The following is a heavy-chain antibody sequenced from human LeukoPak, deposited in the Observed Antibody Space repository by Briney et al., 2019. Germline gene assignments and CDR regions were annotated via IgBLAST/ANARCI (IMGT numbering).Heavy chain of an antibody. Sequence: SETLSLTCAVYGGSFSGYYWSWIRQPPGKGLEWIGEINHSGSTNYNPSLRSRVTISVDTSKNQFSLKLSSVTAADTAVYYCARDLAGSPLSTPYYYYYYGMDVWGQGTTVTVSS. CDR3: ARDLAGSPLSTPYYYYYYGMDV. CDR1: GGSFSGYY. CDR2: INHSGST. D-gene: IGHD3-10*01. V-gene: IGHV4-34*01. J-gene: IGHJ6*02.